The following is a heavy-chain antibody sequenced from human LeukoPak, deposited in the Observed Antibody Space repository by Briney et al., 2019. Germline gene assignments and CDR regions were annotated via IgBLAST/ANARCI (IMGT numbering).Heavy chain of an antibody. CDR1: ENTFTNYY. Sequence: ASVKVSCKASENTFTNYYMHWVPQAPGQGLEWLGIINPNGDRTNYAQTFQGRVTMTRDTSTTTVYMELSSLRSEDTAVYYCARDMSTRVTPISYAFDVWGQGTMVTVSS. CDR2: INPNGDRT. J-gene: IGHJ3*01. V-gene: IGHV1-46*01. CDR3: ARDMSTRVTPISYAFDV. D-gene: IGHD4-23*01.